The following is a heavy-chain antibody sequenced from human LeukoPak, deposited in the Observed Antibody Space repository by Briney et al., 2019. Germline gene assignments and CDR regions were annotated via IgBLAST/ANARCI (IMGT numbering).Heavy chain of an antibody. CDR1: GGSVSGYY. V-gene: IGHV4-59*02. J-gene: IGHJ4*02. CDR3: AASADYYDSSGYYYNDY. D-gene: IGHD3-22*01. CDR2: VYYSGST. Sequence: PSETLSLTCVVSGGSVSGYYWGWIRQPPGRGLEWIGYVYYSGSTNYNPSLKSRVTISVDTSKNQFSLKLSSVTAADTAVYYCAASADYYDSSGYYYNDYWGQGTLVTVSS.